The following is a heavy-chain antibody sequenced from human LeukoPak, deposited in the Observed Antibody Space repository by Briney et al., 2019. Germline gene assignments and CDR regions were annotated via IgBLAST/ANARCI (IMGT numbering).Heavy chain of an antibody. V-gene: IGHV4-31*03. CDR1: GGSINSGAYY. Sequence: SETLSLTCTVSGGSINSGAYYWTWIPRHAGKGLEWIGSIHNTGITYRNSSLKSRITLSIDTSENQFSLKLSSVTAADTAVYYCAREGDYTGSGHPGYWGQGTLVIVSS. CDR2: IHNTGIT. D-gene: IGHD4-11*01. J-gene: IGHJ4*02. CDR3: AREGDYTGSGHPGY.